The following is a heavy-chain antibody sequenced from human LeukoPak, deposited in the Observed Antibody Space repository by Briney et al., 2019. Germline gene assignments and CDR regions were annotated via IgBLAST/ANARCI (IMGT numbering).Heavy chain of an antibody. CDR1: GFTFSSYA. Sequence: PGGSLRLSCAASGFTFSSYAMSWVRQAPGQGLEWMGWISAYNGNTNYAQKLQGRVTMTTDTSTSTAYMELRSLRSDDTAVYYCARASSDIGGVGVNFDYWGQGTLVTVSS. V-gene: IGHV1-18*01. CDR2: ISAYNGNT. D-gene: IGHD1-26*01. CDR3: ARASSDIGGVGVNFDY. J-gene: IGHJ4*02.